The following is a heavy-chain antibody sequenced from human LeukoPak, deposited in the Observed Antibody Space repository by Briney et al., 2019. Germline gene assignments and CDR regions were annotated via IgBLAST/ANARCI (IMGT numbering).Heavy chain of an antibody. V-gene: IGHV3-21*01. CDR2: ISSSSSYI. J-gene: IGHJ4*02. Sequence: GGSLRLSCAASGFTFSSYSMNWVRQAQGKGLEWVSSISSSSSYIYYADSVKGRFTISRDNAKNSLYLQMNSLRAEDTAVYYCARDRGAGTTEGWDYWGQGTLVTVSS. CDR1: GFTFSSYS. D-gene: IGHD1-1*01. CDR3: ARDRGAGTTEGWDY.